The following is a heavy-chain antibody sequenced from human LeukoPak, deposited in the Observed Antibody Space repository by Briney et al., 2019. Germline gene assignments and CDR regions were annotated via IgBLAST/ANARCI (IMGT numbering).Heavy chain of an antibody. D-gene: IGHD3-22*01. Sequence: PGGSLRLSCAASGFTFSSYGMHWVRQAPGKGLEWVAVISYDGSNKYYADSVKGRLTISRDNSKNTLYLQMNSLRAEDTAVYYCARDPDTSGYYVFDYWGQGTLVTVSS. CDR1: GFTFSSYG. CDR3: ARDPDTSGYYVFDY. CDR2: ISYDGSNK. J-gene: IGHJ4*02. V-gene: IGHV3-30*03.